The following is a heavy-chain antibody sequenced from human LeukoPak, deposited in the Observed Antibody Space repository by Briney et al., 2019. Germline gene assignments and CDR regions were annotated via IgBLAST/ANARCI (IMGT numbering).Heavy chain of an antibody. D-gene: IGHD5-18*01. CDR1: GGSITSYY. CDR2: FYSGGIT. CDR3: ARRGGIQLSYFDY. Sequence: PSETLSLTCIISGGSITSYYWTWIRQPAGKGLEWIGRFYSGGITNYNPSLKSRVTLSVDTSKNEFSLRLTSVTAADTAVYYCARRGGIQLSYFDYWGQGTLVTVSS. V-gene: IGHV4-4*07. J-gene: IGHJ4*02.